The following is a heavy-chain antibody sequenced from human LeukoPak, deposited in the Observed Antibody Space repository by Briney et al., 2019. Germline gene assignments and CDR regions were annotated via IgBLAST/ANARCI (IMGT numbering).Heavy chain of an antibody. V-gene: IGHV3-7*01. CDR1: GFTFSSYW. CDR2: IKQDGSEK. J-gene: IGHJ1*01. CDR3: ARGPYYYDGSGSADAEYFQH. D-gene: IGHD3-22*01. Sequence: GGSLRLSCAASGFTFSSYWMSWVRQAPGKGLEWVANIKQDGSEKYYVDSVKGRFTISRDNAKNSLYLQMNSLRAEDTAVYYCARGPYYYDGSGSADAEYFQHWGQGTLVTVSS.